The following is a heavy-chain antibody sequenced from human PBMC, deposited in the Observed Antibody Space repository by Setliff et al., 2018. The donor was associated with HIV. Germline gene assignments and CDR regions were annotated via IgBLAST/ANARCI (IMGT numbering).Heavy chain of an antibody. D-gene: IGHD4-4*01. V-gene: IGHV4-34*12. CDR3: ARLDYSNYYSYYIDV. Sequence: SETLSLTCAVYGGSLTNYYWTWIRQPPGKGLEWIGEIVDSGRTFYNSSLQSRLTISLDTSKKQFSLTLRSVAAADTAVYYCARLDYSNYYSYYIDVWGEGTMVTVSS. CDR1: GGSLTNYY. CDR2: IVDSGRT. J-gene: IGHJ6*03.